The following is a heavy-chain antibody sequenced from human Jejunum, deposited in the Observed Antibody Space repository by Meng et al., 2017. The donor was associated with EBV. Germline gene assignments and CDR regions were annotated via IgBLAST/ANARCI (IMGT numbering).Heavy chain of an antibody. Sequence: QVQLQQGGAGMLRPAETLSLPCAVYGGSFTDYSWGWLRQPPGKGPQWIGEIDQYGRANNNPSLKSRLTMSVDTSKNQFSLKLNSVTAADTAVYYCARLRVDPFDNWFDPWGQGILVTVSS. CDR2: IDQYGRA. D-gene: IGHD5-12*01. J-gene: IGHJ5*02. CDR1: GGSFTDYS. V-gene: IGHV4-34*02. CDR3: ARLRVDPFDNWFDP.